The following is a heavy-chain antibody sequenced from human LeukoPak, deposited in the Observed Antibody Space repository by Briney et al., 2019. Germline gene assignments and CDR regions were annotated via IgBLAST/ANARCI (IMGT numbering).Heavy chain of an antibody. CDR3: AKDRHNGDSPGGMDV. V-gene: IGHV3-74*01. D-gene: IGHD4-17*01. CDR1: GFTFSSYW. Sequence: GGSLRLSCAASGFTFSSYWMHWVRQAPGKGLVWVSRINSDGSSTRYADSVKGRFTISRDNAKNTLYLQMNSLRAEDTAVYYCAKDRHNGDSPGGMDVWGQGTTVTVSS. CDR2: INSDGSST. J-gene: IGHJ6*02.